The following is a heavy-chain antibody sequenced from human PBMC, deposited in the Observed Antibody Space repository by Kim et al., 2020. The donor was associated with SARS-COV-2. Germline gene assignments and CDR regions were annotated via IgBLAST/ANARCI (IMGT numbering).Heavy chain of an antibody. V-gene: IGHV3-48*04. CDR2: ISSSSSTI. CDR1: GFTFSSYS. CDR3: ARDGIAAAGNFDY. Sequence: GGSLRLSCAASGFTFSSYSMNWVRQAPGKGLEWVSYISSSSSTIYYADSVKGRFTISRDNAKNSLYLQMNSLRAEDTAVYYCARDGIAAAGNFDYWGQGTLVTVSS. J-gene: IGHJ4*02. D-gene: IGHD6-13*01.